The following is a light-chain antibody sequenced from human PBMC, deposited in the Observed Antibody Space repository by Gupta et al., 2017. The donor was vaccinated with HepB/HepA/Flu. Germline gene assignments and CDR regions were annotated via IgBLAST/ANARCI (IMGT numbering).Light chain of an antibody. CDR1: KSDVGSYNL. V-gene: IGLV2-23*02. CDR2: EVT. CDR3: CSDAGRSTLWV. J-gene: IGLJ3*02. Sequence: QSALTQPASVSGSPGQSITISCTGTKSDVGSYNLVSWYQQHPGKAPKLIIYEVTKRPSGFSNRFSGSKSDNTASLTVSGLQAEDEADYYCCSDAGRSTLWVFGGGTRLTVL.